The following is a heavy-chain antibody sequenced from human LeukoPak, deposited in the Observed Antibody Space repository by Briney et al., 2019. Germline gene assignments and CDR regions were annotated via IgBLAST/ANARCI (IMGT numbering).Heavy chain of an antibody. CDR2: INPNSGGT. Sequence: ASVKVSCKASGYTFTGYYMHWVRQAPGQGLEWMGWINPNSGGTNYAQKFQGRVTMTRDTPISTAYMELSRLRSDDTAVYYCARVLATQTYYYYMDVWGKGTTVTVSS. D-gene: IGHD5-12*01. CDR3: ARVLATQTYYYYMDV. CDR1: GYTFTGYY. V-gene: IGHV1-2*02. J-gene: IGHJ6*03.